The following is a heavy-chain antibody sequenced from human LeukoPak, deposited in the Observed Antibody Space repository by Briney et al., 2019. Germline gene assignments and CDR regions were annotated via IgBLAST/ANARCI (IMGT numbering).Heavy chain of an antibody. J-gene: IGHJ3*02. V-gene: IGHV3-21*01. D-gene: IGHD1-26*01. CDR3: ARVSGSPTSDAFDI. Sequence: PGGSLRLSCAASGFTFNNYWMHWVRQAPGKGLEWVSAISSSSSYIYYADSVRGRFTISRDNAKNSLYLQMSSLTVEDTAVYYCARVSGSPTSDAFDIWGQGTMVAVSS. CDR2: ISSSSSYI. CDR1: GFTFNNYW.